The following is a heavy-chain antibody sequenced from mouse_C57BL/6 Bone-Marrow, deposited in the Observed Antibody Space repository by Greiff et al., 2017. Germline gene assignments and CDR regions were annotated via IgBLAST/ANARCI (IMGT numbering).Heavy chain of an antibody. Sequence: EVQLKESGAELVRPGASVKLSCTASGFNIKDDYMHWVKQRPEQGLEWIGWIDPENGDTEYASKFQGKATITADTSSNTAYLQLSSLTSEDTAVYYCTTRGFYYYGSSSWFAYWGQGTLVTVSA. V-gene: IGHV14-4*01. CDR2: IDPENGDT. CDR3: TTRGFYYYGSSSWFAY. D-gene: IGHD1-1*01. CDR1: GFNIKDDY. J-gene: IGHJ3*01.